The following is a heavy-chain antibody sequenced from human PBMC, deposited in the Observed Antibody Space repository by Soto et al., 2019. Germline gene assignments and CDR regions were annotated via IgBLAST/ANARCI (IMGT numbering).Heavy chain of an antibody. J-gene: IGHJ4*01. CDR3: ATIRVRGGPLRFED. CDR2: VLPITGST. V-gene: IGHV1-69*06. D-gene: IGHD5-12*01. Sequence: QLQLVQSRAEVKKPGSSVKVSCKTSGGLFSVFSFNWVRQAPGQGLEWMGGVLPITGSTDYAQKFQGRLTITADRSTSTIYMELSRLTSDDTANYYCATIRVRGGPLRFEDGGQGTLISVSS. CDR1: GGLFSVFS.